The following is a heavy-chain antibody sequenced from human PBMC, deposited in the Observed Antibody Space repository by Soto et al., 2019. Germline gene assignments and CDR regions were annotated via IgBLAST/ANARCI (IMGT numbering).Heavy chain of an antibody. V-gene: IGHV6-1*01. J-gene: IGHJ4*02. CDR2: TYYRSKWYR. Sequence: QVQLQQSGPGLVQPSQTLSLTCAISGDSVSSTSAAWSWIRQSPSRGLEWLGRTYYRSKWYRDYALSVKSRITINPDTSKNQFSLQLNSVTPEDTAVYYCARGSYYSGWVWGQGTLVTVSS. CDR3: ARGSYYSGWV. CDR1: GDSVSSTSAA. D-gene: IGHD6-19*01.